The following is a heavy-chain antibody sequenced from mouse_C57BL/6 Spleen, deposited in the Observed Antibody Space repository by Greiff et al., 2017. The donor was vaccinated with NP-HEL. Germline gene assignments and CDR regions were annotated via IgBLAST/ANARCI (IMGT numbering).Heavy chain of an antibody. CDR1: GYAFSSSW. CDR2: IYPGDGDT. V-gene: IGHV1-82*01. D-gene: IGHD1-1*01. Sequence: QVQLQQSGPELVKPGASVKISCKASGYAFSSSWMNWVKQRPGKGLEWIGRIYPGDGDTNYNGKFKGKATLTADKSSSTAYMQLSSLTSEDSAVYFCAREDGSISDCWGQGTTLTVSS. J-gene: IGHJ2*01. CDR3: AREDGSISDC.